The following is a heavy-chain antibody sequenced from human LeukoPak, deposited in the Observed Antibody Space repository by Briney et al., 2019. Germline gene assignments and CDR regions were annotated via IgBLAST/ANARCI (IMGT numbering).Heavy chain of an antibody. V-gene: IGHV3-30*04. Sequence: GGSLRLSCAASGFTFSSYAMHWVRQAPGKGLEWVAVISYDGSKKYYADSVKGRFTISRDNSKNTLYLQMNSLRAEDTAVYYCAREYDYWGQGTLVTVSS. CDR3: AREYDY. J-gene: IGHJ4*02. CDR1: GFTFSSYA. CDR2: ISYDGSKK.